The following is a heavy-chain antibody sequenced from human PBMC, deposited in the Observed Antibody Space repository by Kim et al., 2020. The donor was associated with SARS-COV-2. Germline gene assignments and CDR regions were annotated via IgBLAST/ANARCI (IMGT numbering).Heavy chain of an antibody. CDR3: AKAPYTSSWYYLDN. D-gene: IGHD6-13*01. J-gene: IGHJ4*02. CDR1: GFTLSSYA. CDR2: ISASGSSI. Sequence: GGSLRLSCAASGFTLSSYAMSWVRQAPGKGLEWVSTISASGSSIYYADSVRGRLTISSDNSKNMLYLQMNSLRAEDTAAYYCAKAPYTSSWYYLDNWCQG. V-gene: IGHV3-23*01.